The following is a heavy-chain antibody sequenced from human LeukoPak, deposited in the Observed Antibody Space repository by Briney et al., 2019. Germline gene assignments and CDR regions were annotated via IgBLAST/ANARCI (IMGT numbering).Heavy chain of an antibody. CDR1: GGSFSGYY. V-gene: IGHV4-34*01. Sequence: SSETLSLTCAVYGGSFSGYYWSWIRQPPGKGLVWIGEINHSGSTNYNPSLKSRVTISVDTSKNQFSLRLSSVTAADTAVYYCARGPYCSSTSCYWRHFDYWGQGTLVTVSS. CDR3: ARGPYCSSTSCYWRHFDY. J-gene: IGHJ4*02. CDR2: INHSGST. D-gene: IGHD2-2*01.